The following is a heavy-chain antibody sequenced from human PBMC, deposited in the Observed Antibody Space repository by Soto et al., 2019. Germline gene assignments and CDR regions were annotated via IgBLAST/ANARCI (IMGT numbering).Heavy chain of an antibody. CDR1: GGSISSYY. V-gene: IGHV4-59*08. CDR3: ARHNRGEDWNESNPHYCYYYYMDV. CDR2: IYYSGST. J-gene: IGHJ6*03. Sequence: PSETLSLTCTVSGGSISSYYWSWIRQPPGKGLEWIGYIYYSGSTNYNPSLKGRVTISVDTSKNQFSLKLSSVTAADTAVYYCARHNRGEDWNESNPHYCYYYYMDVWGKGTTVTVSS. D-gene: IGHD1-1*01.